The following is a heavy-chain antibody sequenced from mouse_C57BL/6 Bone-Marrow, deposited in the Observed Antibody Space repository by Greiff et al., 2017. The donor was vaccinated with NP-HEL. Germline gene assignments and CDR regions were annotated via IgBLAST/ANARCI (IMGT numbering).Heavy chain of an antibody. J-gene: IGHJ3*01. Sequence: EVKLMESGGGLVQPGGSLKLSCAASGFTFSDYGMAWVRQAPRKGPEWVAFISNLAYSIYYADTVTGRFTISRENAKNTLYLEMSSLRSEDTAMYYCARHESGGRAYWGQGTLVTVSA. D-gene: IGHD3-1*01. CDR2: ISNLAYSI. CDR1: GFTFSDYG. CDR3: ARHESGGRAY. V-gene: IGHV5-15*01.